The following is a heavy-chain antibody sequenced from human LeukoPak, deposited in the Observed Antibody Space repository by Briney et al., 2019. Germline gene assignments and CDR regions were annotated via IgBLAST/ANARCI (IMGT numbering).Heavy chain of an antibody. CDR3: ARVRRELSGSYYYYYMDV. Sequence: ASVKVSCKASGGTFSSNAISWVRQAPGQGLEWMGGIIPIFGTANYAQKFQGRVTITADKSTSTAYMELSSLRSEDTAVYYCARVRRELSGSYYYYYMDVWGKGTTVTVSS. CDR1: GGTFSSNA. CDR2: IIPIFGTA. D-gene: IGHD1-26*01. J-gene: IGHJ6*03. V-gene: IGHV1-69*06.